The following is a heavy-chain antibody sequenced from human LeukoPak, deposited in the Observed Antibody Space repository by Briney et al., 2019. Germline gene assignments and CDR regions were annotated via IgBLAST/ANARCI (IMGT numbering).Heavy chain of an antibody. V-gene: IGHV6-1*01. CDR2: TYYRSKWYN. J-gene: IGHJ4*02. Sequence: SQTLSLTCAISGDSVSSNTASWNWIRQSPSRGLEWLGGTYYRSKWYNDYAESVKSRITIKPDTSQNQFSLQLNSVTPEDTAMYYCASSGSYRFDYWGQGTLVTVSS. D-gene: IGHD1-26*01. CDR3: ASSGSYRFDY. CDR1: GDSVSSNTAS.